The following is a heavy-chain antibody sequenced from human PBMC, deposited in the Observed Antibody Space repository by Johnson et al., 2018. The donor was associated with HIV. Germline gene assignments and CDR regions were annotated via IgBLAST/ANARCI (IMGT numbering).Heavy chain of an antibody. D-gene: IGHD5-12*01. CDR2: ISWNSGSI. V-gene: IGHV3-9*01. J-gene: IGHJ3*02. CDR1: GFTFDDYA. Sequence: VQLVESGGGLVQPGRSLRLSCAASGFTFDDYAMYWVRQAPGKGLEWVSGISWNSGSIGYADSVKGRFTISRDNAKNSLYLQMNSLRPEDTALYYCARRDGFDYGNAFDIWGQGTMVTVSS. CDR3: ARRDGFDYGNAFDI.